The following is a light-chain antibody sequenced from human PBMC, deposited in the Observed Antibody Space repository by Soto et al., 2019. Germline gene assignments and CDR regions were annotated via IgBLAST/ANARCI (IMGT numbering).Light chain of an antibody. J-gene: IGKJ2*01. CDR3: QQYASSPYT. CDR2: GAS. Sequence: EIVLTQSPGTLSLSPGERTTLSCRASQSVSNSYLAWYQQRPGQAPRLLIYGASSRATGIPDRFSGSESETDFTLFTLTISRLEPEDFAVYFCQQYASSPYTFGQGTKLDIK. CDR1: QSVSNSY. V-gene: IGKV3-20*01.